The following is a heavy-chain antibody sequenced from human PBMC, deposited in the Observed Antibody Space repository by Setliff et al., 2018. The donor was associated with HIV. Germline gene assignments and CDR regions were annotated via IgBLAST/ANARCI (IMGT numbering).Heavy chain of an antibody. CDR2: INTNTGSP. D-gene: IGHD4-17*01. CDR3: ARALYGDYGGDINWFDP. CDR1: GYTFINYA. V-gene: IGHV7-4-1*02. Sequence: ASVKVSCKASGYTFINYAMNWVRQAPGQGLEWMGWINTNTGSPTYAQAFTGRFAFSVDTSVTTAYLQISSLKAEDTAVYYCARALYGDYGGDINWFDPWGQGTLVTVSS. J-gene: IGHJ5*02.